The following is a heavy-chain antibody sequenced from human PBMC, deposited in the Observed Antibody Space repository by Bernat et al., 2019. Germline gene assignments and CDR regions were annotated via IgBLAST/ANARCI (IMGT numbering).Heavy chain of an antibody. J-gene: IGHJ6*02. CDR3: ARDRVTGYSSSWIYGMDV. D-gene: IGHD6-13*01. CDR2: IYYSGSS. V-gene: IGHV4-28*03. Sequence: QVQLQESGPGLVKPSDTLSLTCGVSGDSISSNNWWGWIRQPPGKGLEWIGYIYYSGSSYYSPSLKSRVTMSVDTSKNQFSLKLSSVTAADTAVYYCARDRVTGYSSSWIYGMDVWGQGTTVTVSS. CDR1: GDSISSNNW.